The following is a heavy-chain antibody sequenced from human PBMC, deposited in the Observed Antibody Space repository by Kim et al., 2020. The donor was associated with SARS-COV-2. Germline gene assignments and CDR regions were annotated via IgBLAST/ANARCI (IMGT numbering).Heavy chain of an antibody. D-gene: IGHD4-17*01. Sequence: SETLSLTCTVSGGSISSYYWSWIRQPPGKGLEWIGYIYYSGSTNYNPSLKSRVTISVDTSKNQFSLKLSSVTAADTAVYYCARARTHYGDPEYFQHWGQGTLGNVSS. CDR3: ARARTHYGDPEYFQH. CDR1: GGSISSYY. V-gene: IGHV4-59*01. CDR2: IYYSGST. J-gene: IGHJ1*01.